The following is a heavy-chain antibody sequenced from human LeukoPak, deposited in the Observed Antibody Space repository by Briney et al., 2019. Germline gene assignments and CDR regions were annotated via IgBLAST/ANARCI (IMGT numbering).Heavy chain of an antibody. D-gene: IGHD6-13*01. J-gene: IGHJ5*02. CDR3: ARSYASSWYWNWFDP. V-gene: IGHV4-38-2*02. CDR1: GYSISNGYY. CDR2: IYPSGST. Sequence: SETLSLTCTVSGYSISNGYYWGWIRQPPGTGLEWIGSIYPSGSTFYNPSLKSRVTISVDTSKNQFSLRLSSVTAADTAVYYCARSYASSWYWNWFDPWGQGTLVTVSS.